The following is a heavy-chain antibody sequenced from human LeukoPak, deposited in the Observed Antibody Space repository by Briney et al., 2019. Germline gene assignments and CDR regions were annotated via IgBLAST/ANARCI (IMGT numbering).Heavy chain of an antibody. CDR3: AKAWYYYGSGSYGFDY. CDR2: ISYDESNK. D-gene: IGHD3-10*01. Sequence: GGSLRLSCAASGFTFSSYGMHWVRQAPGKGLEWVAVISYDESNKYYADSVKGRFTISRDNSKNTLYLQMNSLRAEDTAVYYCAKAWYYYGSGSYGFDYWGQGTLVTVSS. J-gene: IGHJ4*02. V-gene: IGHV3-30*18. CDR1: GFTFSSYG.